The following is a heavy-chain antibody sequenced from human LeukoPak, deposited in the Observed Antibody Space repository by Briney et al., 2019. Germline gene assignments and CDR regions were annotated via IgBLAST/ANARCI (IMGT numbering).Heavy chain of an antibody. CDR1: GFTFSIYA. Sequence: PGGSLRLSCAASGFTFSIYAMSGVRQAPGKGLEWVSTISGSGSTTYYADSVKGRFTISRDNSKNTLYLQMNRLRAEDTAVYYCAKGRGCRYGVEYWGQGTLVTVSS. J-gene: IGHJ4*02. V-gene: IGHV3-23*01. CDR2: ISGSGSTT. CDR3: AKGRGCRYGVEY. D-gene: IGHD5-18*01.